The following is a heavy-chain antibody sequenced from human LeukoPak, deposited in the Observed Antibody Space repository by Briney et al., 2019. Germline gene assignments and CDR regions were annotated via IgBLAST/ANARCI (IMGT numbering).Heavy chain of an antibody. CDR3: ARARGYDKGPFDY. Sequence: SETLSLTCIVSGGSISSDNWWSWVRQPPGKGLEWIGEIYQSGSPNYNPSLRSRLTISVDKSKNHSSLKLNSVTAADTAIYYCARARGYDKGPFDYWGQGTLVTVSS. J-gene: IGHJ4*02. CDR2: IYQSGSP. D-gene: IGHD5-12*01. V-gene: IGHV4/OR15-8*01. CDR1: GGSISSDNW.